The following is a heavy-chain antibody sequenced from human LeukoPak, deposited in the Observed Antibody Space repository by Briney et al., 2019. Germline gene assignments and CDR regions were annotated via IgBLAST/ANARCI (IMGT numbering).Heavy chain of an antibody. CDR2: ISGSGGST. Sequence: GGSLRLSCAASGFTFSSYAMSWVRQAPGKGLEWVSAISGSGGSTYYADSVKGRFTISRDNSKNTLYLQMNTLRAEDTAVYHCARAIYYSSSFDYWGQGTLVTVSS. CDR3: ARAIYYSSSFDY. J-gene: IGHJ4*02. V-gene: IGHV3-23*01. D-gene: IGHD3-10*01. CDR1: GFTFSSYA.